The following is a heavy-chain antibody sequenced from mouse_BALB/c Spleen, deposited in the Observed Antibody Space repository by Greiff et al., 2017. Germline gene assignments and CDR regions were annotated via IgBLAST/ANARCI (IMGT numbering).Heavy chain of an antibody. CDR1: GYSITSGYY. CDR2: ISYDGSN. CDR3: ARWLLRGYFDD. J-gene: IGHJ2*01. V-gene: IGHV3-6*02. D-gene: IGHD2-3*01. Sequence: ESGPGLVKPSQSLSLTCSVTGYSITSGYYWNWIRQFPGNKLEWMGYISYDGSNNYNPSLKNRISITRDTSKNQFFLKLNSVTTEDTATYYCARWLLRGYFDDWGQGTTLTVSS.